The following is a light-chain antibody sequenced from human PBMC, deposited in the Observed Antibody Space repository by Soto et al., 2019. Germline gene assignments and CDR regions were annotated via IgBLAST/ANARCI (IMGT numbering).Light chain of an antibody. J-gene: IGKJ3*01. CDR2: DAS. CDR1: QSVSRC. V-gene: IGKV3-11*01. CDR3: QQRDSWPLFT. Sequence: DIVLTQSPATLSLSPGERATLSCRASQSVSRCLAWYQQTPGQAPRLLIYDASNRATGIPVRCSASRSGTDFTLTISSLEPEDSAVYYCQQRDSWPLFTFGPGTKVDIK.